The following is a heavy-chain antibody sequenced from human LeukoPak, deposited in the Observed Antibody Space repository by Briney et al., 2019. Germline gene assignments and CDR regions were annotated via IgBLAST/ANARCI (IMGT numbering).Heavy chain of an antibody. D-gene: IGHD6-13*01. CDR3: AVLKGSSWYYFDY. J-gene: IGHJ4*02. V-gene: IGHV1-3*01. Sequence: ASVKVSCKASGYDFTSYAMHWVRQAPGQRLEWMGWINAGNGNTKYSQKFQGRVTITTDESTSTAYMELSSLRSEDTAVYYCAVLKGSSWYYFDYWGQGTLVTVSS. CDR2: INAGNGNT. CDR1: GYDFTSYA.